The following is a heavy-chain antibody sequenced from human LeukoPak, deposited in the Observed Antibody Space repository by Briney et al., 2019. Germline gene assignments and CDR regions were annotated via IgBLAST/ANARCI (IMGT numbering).Heavy chain of an antibody. Sequence: GASVKVSCKASGYTFSAYDMHWVRQAPGQGLEWMGWINPNSGGPNYAQKFQGRVTMTRDTSITTAYMELSRLTSDDTAVYYCARDDGEFLSFGFDYWGQGTLVTVSS. D-gene: IGHD3-10*01. J-gene: IGHJ4*02. CDR3: ARDDGEFLSFGFDY. V-gene: IGHV1-2*02. CDR1: GYTFSAYD. CDR2: INPNSGGP.